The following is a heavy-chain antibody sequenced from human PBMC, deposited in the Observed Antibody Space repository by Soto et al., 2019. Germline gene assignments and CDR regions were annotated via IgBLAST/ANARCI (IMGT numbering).Heavy chain of an antibody. Sequence: SVKVSCKASGGTFSSYAISWVRQAPGQGLEWMGGIIPIFGTANYAQKFQGRVTITADESTSTAYMELSSLRSEDTAVYYCARDVDTAMVGDYYYYGMDVWGQGTTVTVS. J-gene: IGHJ6*02. CDR3: ARDVDTAMVGDYYYYGMDV. D-gene: IGHD5-18*01. V-gene: IGHV1-69*13. CDR1: GGTFSSYA. CDR2: IIPIFGTA.